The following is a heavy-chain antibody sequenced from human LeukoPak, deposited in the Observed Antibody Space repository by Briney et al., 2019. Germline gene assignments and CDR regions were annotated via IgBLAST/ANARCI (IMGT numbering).Heavy chain of an antibody. V-gene: IGHV3-7*01. J-gene: IGHJ4*02. CDR2: IKGDGSEK. CDR3: ARTIRGY. Sequence: QAGGSLRLSCAASGLTLSDHWMSWVRQAPGKGLGGVANIKGDGSEKYYVDSVKGRFTVSRDNAKNIVYLQMNSLRAEDTAVYYCARTIRGYWGQGTLVTVSS. CDR1: GLTLSDHW. D-gene: IGHD3-10*01.